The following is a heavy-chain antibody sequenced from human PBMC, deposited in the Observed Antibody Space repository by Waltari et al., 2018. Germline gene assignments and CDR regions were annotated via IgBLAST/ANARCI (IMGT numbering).Heavy chain of an antibody. CDR2: IKPGGSEK. CDR1: GFTFSTSW. V-gene: IGHV3-7*01. CDR3: TTGHKY. Sequence: EVQLVESGGGLVQPGGSLRLSCAASGFTFSTSWMAWVRQTPGKGLEWVANIKPGGSEKFYVDSVRGRFTITRDNAKNSLSLQMNSLRVEDAALYYCTTGHKYWGQGTLVTVSS. J-gene: IGHJ4*02.